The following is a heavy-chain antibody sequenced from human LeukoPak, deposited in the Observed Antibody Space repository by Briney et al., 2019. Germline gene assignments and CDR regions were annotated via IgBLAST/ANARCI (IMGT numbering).Heavy chain of an antibody. J-gene: IGHJ4*02. CDR1: GGSFSGYY. V-gene: IGHV4-34*01. CDR2: INHSGST. Sequence: SETLSLTCAVYGGSFSGYYWSWIRQPPGKGLEGIGEINHSGSTNYNPSLKSRVTISVDTSKNQFSLKLSSVTAADTAVYYCARLRGSSWSEVDYWGQGTLVTVSS. CDR3: ARLRGSSWSEVDY. D-gene: IGHD6-13*01.